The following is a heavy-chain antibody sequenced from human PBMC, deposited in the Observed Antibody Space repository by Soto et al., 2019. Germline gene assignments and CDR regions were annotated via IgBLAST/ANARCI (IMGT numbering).Heavy chain of an antibody. CDR1: GRLYNTYA. J-gene: IGHJ4*02. CDR2: ISPMFGAA. Sequence: QVQRVQSGAEMKKPGSSVKVSCQSSGRLYNTYAENGVRQAPGQGPEWMGDISPMFGAANYAPKFQGRVTITADESTGTSYMQLSSLTSEDTALYFCAREVQVHTPAFVYWGQGTLVTVSS. V-gene: IGHV1-69*19. D-gene: IGHD3-10*01. CDR3: AREVQVHTPAFVY.